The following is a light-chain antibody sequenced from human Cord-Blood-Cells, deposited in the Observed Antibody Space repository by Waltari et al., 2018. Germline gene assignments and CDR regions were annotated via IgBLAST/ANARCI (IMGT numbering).Light chain of an antibody. V-gene: IGLV2-14*01. Sequence: QSALIQPASVSGSPGPSITISCTGTSSDVGGYNSASWYQQHPGKAPKLMIYDVSNRPSGVSNRFSGSKSGNTASLTISGLQAEDEADYYCSSYTSSSTLVVFGGGTKLTVL. CDR1: SSDVGGYNS. CDR2: DVS. CDR3: SSYTSSSTLVV. J-gene: IGLJ2*01.